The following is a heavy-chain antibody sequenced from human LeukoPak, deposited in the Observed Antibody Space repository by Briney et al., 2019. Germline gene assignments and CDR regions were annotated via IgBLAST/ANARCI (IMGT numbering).Heavy chain of an antibody. J-gene: IGHJ4*02. D-gene: IGHD3-22*01. CDR3: ARVKRLMDSSGYYYVGLDY. CDR1: GGSISSHY. Sequence: PSETLSLTCTVSGGSISSHYWSWIRQPPGKGLEWIGYIYYSGSTNYNPSLKSRVTISVDTSKNQFYLKLSSVSAADTAVYYCARVKRLMDSSGYYYVGLDYWGQGTLVTVSS. CDR2: IYYSGST. V-gene: IGHV4-59*11.